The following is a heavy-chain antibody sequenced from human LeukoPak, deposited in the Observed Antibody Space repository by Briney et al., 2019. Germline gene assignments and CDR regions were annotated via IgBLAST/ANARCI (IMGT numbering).Heavy chain of an antibody. CDR3: ARTYYYYDSSGPLDY. CDR2: ISAYDGNT. V-gene: IGHV1-18*01. D-gene: IGHD3-22*01. Sequence: GASVKVSCKASGYTFTSYGISWVRQAPGQGLEWMGWISAYDGNTNYAQKLQGRVTVTTDTSTSTAYMELRSLRSDDTAVYYCARTYYYYDSSGPLDYWGQGTLVTVSS. CDR1: GYTFTSYG. J-gene: IGHJ4*02.